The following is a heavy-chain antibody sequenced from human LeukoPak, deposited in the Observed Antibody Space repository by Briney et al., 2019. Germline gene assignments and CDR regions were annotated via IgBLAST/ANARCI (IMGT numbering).Heavy chain of an antibody. CDR3: ARVTLWFGELFGWFHP. CDR1: GGSISSGGYC. CDR2: IYHSGST. Sequence: SQTLSLTCAVSGGSISSGGYCWSWIRQPPGKGLDWIGYIYHSGSTYYNPSLKSRVTISVDRSTNQFSLKLSSVTAADAAVYYCARVTLWFGELFGWFHPWGQGPLVSVSS. J-gene: IGHJ5*02. V-gene: IGHV4-30-2*01. D-gene: IGHD3-10*01.